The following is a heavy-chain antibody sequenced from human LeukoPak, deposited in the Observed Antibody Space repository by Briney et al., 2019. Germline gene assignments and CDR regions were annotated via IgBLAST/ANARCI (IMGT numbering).Heavy chain of an antibody. D-gene: IGHD6-13*01. V-gene: IGHV1-2*02. CDR1: GYTFTGYY. CDR3: ARGRRPIAAAGTGNWFDP. Sequence: ASVKVSCKASGYTFTGYYMHWVRQAPGQGLEWMGWINPNGGGTNYAQKFQGRVTMTRDTSISTAYMELSRLRSDDTAVYYCARGRRPIAAAGTGNWFDPWGQGTLVTVSS. J-gene: IGHJ5*02. CDR2: INPNGGGT.